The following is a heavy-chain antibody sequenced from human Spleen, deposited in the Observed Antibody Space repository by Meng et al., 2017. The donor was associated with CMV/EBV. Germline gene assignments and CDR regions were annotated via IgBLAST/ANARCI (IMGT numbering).Heavy chain of an antibody. CDR2: IYTSGST. Sequence: VHPQESGPALVTPSEPSSLTFTFSGGSISSSYWSWIRQPAGKGLEWIGRIYTSGSTNYNPSLKSRVTMSVDTSKNQFSLKLSSVTAADTAVYYCARDIYCSGGSCYGLDPWGQGTLVTVSS. CDR3: ARDIYCSGGSCYGLDP. J-gene: IGHJ5*02. V-gene: IGHV4-4*07. D-gene: IGHD2-15*01. CDR1: GGSISSSY.